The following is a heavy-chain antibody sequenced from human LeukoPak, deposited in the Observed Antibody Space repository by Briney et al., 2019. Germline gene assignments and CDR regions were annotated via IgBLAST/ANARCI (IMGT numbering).Heavy chain of an antibody. CDR2: IYYSVST. V-gene: IGHV4-59*11. D-gene: IGHD6-19*01. J-gene: IGHJ4*02. CDR3: ARGVWTGVAVSDY. CDR1: GGSISSHY. Sequence: SETLSLTCTVSGGSISSHYWSWIRQPPGKGLEWIGYIYYSVSTNYNLSLKSRVTISVDTSKNQFSLMLSSVTAADAAVYYCARGVWTGVAVSDYWGQGTLVTVSS.